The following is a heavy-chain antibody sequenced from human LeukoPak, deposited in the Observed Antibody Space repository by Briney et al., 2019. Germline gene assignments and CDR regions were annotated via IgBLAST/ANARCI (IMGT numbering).Heavy chain of an antibody. J-gene: IGHJ4*02. CDR2: ISSSSSTI. CDR3: ATNGDFWSGYYSTPYYFDY. D-gene: IGHD3-3*01. CDR1: GFTFSSYS. Sequence: GGSLRLSCAASGFTFSSYSMNWVRQAPGKGLEWVSYISSSSSTIYYADSVKGRFTISRDNAKNSLYLQMNSLRDEDTAVYYCATNGDFWSGYYSTPYYFDYWGQGTLVTVSS. V-gene: IGHV3-48*02.